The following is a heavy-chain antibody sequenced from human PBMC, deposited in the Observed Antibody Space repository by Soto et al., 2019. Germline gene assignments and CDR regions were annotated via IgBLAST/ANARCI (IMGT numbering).Heavy chain of an antibody. CDR3: ARPMPPGGSRNFDAFDI. J-gene: IGHJ3*02. D-gene: IGHD3-16*01. V-gene: IGHV5-51*01. Sequence: GESLKISCKGSGYSFTSYWIGWVRQMPGKGLEWMGIIYPGDSDTRYSPSFQGQVTISADKSISTAYLQWSSLKASDTAMYYCARPMPPGGSRNFDAFDIWGQGTMVTVSS. CDR2: IYPGDSDT. CDR1: GYSFTSYW.